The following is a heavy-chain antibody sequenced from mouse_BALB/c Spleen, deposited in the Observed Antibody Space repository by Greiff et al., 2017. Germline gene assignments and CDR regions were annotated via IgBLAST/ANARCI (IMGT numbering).Heavy chain of an antibody. CDR3: TRGAY. J-gene: IGHJ3*01. CDR1: GYTFTSYY. CDR2: INPGNGGT. V-gene: IGHV1S81*02. Sequence: QVQLQQSGAELVKPGASVKLSCKASGYTFTSYYMYWVKQRPGQGLEWIGGINPGNGGTNFNEKFKSKATLTVDKSSSTAYMQLSSLTSEDSAVYYCTRGAYWGQGTLVTVSA.